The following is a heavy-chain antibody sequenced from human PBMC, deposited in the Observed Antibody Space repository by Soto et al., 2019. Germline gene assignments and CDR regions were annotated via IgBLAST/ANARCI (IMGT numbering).Heavy chain of an antibody. CDR2: ISGDGSST. J-gene: IGHJ3*01. CDR1: EFTFRSYW. D-gene: IGHD1-7*01. V-gene: IGHV3-74*01. Sequence: LRLSCAASEFTFRSYWMHWVRQSPGKGLVWVSRISGDGSSTNYADSVKGRFTISRDNAKNTVYLQIDSLRAEDTAVYYCARSLPGTYGAFDLWGQGTVVTVSS. CDR3: ARSLPGTYGAFDL.